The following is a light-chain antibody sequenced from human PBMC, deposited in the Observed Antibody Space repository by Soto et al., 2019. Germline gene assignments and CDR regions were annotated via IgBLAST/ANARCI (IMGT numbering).Light chain of an antibody. CDR3: AAWDDSLSGRV. V-gene: IGLV1-47*01. J-gene: IGLJ3*02. CDR2: RNN. Sequence: QSVLTQPPSVSGTPGQRVTISYSGSSSNIGSDYVYWFQQLPGTAPKVLIYRNNQRPSGVPERFSGSKSGTSASLAISGLRSEDEADYYCAAWDDSLSGRVFGGGTKLTVL. CDR1: SSNIGSDY.